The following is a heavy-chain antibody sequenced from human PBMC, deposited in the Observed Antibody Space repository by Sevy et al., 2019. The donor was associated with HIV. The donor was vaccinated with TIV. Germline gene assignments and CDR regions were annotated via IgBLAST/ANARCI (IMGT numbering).Heavy chain of an antibody. J-gene: IGHJ4*02. V-gene: IGHV1-2*02. CDR2: INPNSGGT. Sequence: ASVKVSCKASGYTFTGYYMHWVRQAPGQGLEWMGWINPNSGGTNYAQKFQGRVTMTRDTSISTAYMELSRLRSDDTVVYYCASGGPNYYDSSGYYASQFDYWGQGTLVTVSS. CDR1: GYTFTGYY. D-gene: IGHD3-22*01. CDR3: ASGGPNYYDSSGYYASQFDY.